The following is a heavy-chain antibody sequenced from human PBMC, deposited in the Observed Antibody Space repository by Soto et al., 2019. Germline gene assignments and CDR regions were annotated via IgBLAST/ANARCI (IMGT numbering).Heavy chain of an antibody. Sequence: EAQLVESGGDLVQPGGSLRLSCAASGISFSGYWMHWVRQAPGKGLVWVSRINSDESSRSYADFVKGRLTISRDNAKNTVFLQMHSLRDEDTSVYYCARGIKIYCGLDVWGQGITVTVSS. CDR2: INSDESSR. D-gene: IGHD3-10*01. CDR3: ARGIKIYCGLDV. CDR1: GISFSGYW. J-gene: IGHJ6*02. V-gene: IGHV3-74*01.